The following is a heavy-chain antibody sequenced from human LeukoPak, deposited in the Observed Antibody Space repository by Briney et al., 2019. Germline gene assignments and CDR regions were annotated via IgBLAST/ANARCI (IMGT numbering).Heavy chain of an antibody. CDR3: ARGGSYSSSWYVTLPVLSYYYMDV. J-gene: IGHJ6*03. Sequence: ASVKVSCKTSGYSSINYYIHWVRQAPGQGLEWMGIINPSGGSTSFAQKFQGRVTMARDMSTSAVYMELNSLRSEDTAVYYCARGGSYSSSWYVTLPVLSYYYMDVWGKGTTVTVSS. V-gene: IGHV1-46*01. CDR2: INPSGGST. D-gene: IGHD6-13*01. CDR1: GYSSINYY.